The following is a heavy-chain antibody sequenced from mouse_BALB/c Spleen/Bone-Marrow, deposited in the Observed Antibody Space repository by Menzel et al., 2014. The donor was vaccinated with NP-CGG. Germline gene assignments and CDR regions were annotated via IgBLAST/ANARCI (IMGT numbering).Heavy chain of an antibody. CDR3: ARSHYYGYVWFAY. CDR1: GYSFTDYI. Sequence: EVKLEESGPELVKPGASVKMSCKASGYSFTDYIMLWVKQSHGKSLEWIGNINPDYDSITYNLKFKGKATLTVDKSSSTAYMQLNSLTSEDSAVYYCARSHYYGYVWFAYWGQGTLVTVSA. V-gene: IGHV1-39*01. J-gene: IGHJ3*01. CDR2: INPDYDSI. D-gene: IGHD1-2*01.